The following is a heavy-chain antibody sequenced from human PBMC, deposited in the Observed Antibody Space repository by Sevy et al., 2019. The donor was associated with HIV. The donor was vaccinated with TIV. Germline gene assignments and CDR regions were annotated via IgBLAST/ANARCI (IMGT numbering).Heavy chain of an antibody. Sequence: GGSLRLSCAASEFSFSNYGMHWVRQAPGKGLEWVALIWYDGSSKYYADSVKGRLTISRDNSKNTLSLQMNSLRAEDTAVYYCARGADYFDSSGANFEYWGQGTLVTVSS. CDR3: ARGADYFDSSGANFEY. CDR2: IWYDGSSK. D-gene: IGHD3-22*01. V-gene: IGHV3-33*01. CDR1: EFSFSNYG. J-gene: IGHJ4*02.